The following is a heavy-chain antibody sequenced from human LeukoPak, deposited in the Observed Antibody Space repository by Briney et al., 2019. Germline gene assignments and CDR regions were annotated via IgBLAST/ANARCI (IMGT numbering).Heavy chain of an antibody. CDR3: ARAIDVAATPDY. D-gene: IGHD2-15*01. J-gene: IGHJ4*02. Sequence: ASVKVSCKASGYTVTAYYMHWGRQAPGQGLEWMGWINPNSGGTDYAQKFQGRVTMTRDTSITTAYMELSRLRSDDTAVYYCARAIDVAATPDYWGQGSLVTVSS. CDR2: INPNSGGT. V-gene: IGHV1-2*02. CDR1: GYTVTAYY.